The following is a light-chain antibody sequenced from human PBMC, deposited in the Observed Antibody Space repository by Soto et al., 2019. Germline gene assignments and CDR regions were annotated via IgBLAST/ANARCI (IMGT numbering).Light chain of an antibody. CDR2: EGS. V-gene: IGLV2-23*01. J-gene: IGLJ2*01. CDR1: SSDVGSYNL. CDR3: CSYGGSSTFV. Sequence: QSALTQPASVSGSPGQSITISCTGTSSDVGSYNLVSWYQHHPGKAPKLIIYEGSRRPSGVSNRFSGSKSGNTASLTISGLQAEEEADYYCCSYGGSSTFVFGGGTKLTVL.